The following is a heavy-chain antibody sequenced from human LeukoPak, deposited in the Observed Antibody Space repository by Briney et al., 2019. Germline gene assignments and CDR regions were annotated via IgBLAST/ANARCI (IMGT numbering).Heavy chain of an antibody. CDR2: ISPYNGDT. Sequence: ASVKVSCKASGYTFTSYGISWVRQAPGQGLEWMGWISPYNGDTKYAQKVQDRVTMTTDTSTSTAYMELRRLTSDDTAVYYCARGGSGGSGGWFDPWGQGTRVTVSS. V-gene: IGHV1-18*01. J-gene: IGHJ5*02. CDR3: ARGGSGGSGGWFDP. D-gene: IGHD2-15*01. CDR1: GYTFTSYG.